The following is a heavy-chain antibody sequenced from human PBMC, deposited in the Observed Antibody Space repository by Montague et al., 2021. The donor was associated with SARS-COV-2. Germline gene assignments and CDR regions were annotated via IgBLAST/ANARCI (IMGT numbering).Heavy chain of an antibody. CDR1: GYSISSGYY. Sequence: SETLSLTCIVSGYSISSGYYWGWVRQTPGKGLEWLGFIEYSGSTYYNPSLKPRVTMSLDTSKTQFSLKLTSVTAADTALYYCSRDITLGMDVWGRGTTVTVSS. J-gene: IGHJ6*02. CDR3: SRDITLGMDV. CDR2: IEYSGST. V-gene: IGHV4-38-2*02.